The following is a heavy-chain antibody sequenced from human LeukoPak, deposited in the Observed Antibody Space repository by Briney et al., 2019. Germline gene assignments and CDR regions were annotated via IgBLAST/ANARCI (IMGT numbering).Heavy chain of an antibody. CDR3: ASDMTTVTLDAFDI. J-gene: IGHJ3*02. Sequence: GESLKISCKGSGYSFTSYWIGGVRQMPGKGLEWMGIIYPGDSDTRYSPSFQGQVTISADKSISTAYLQWSSLKASDTALYYCASDMTTVTLDAFDIWGQGTMVTVSS. CDR1: GYSFTSYW. V-gene: IGHV5-51*01. D-gene: IGHD4-17*01. CDR2: IYPGDSDT.